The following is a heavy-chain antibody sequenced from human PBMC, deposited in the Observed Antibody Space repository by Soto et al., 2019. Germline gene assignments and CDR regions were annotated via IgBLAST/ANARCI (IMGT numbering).Heavy chain of an antibody. J-gene: IGHJ6*02. Sequence: GGSLRLSCVASGFSFDTYGIHWVRQAPGKGLQWVALISYEGSNTYYADSVRGRFTISRDNSKNTLYLQMNTLRHEDTGVYYCARLTPGNNLYPVSGLDFWGQGTAFTV. CDR1: GFSFDTYG. CDR2: ISYEGSNT. V-gene: IGHV3-30-3*01. D-gene: IGHD1-1*01. CDR3: ARLTPGNNLYPVSGLDF.